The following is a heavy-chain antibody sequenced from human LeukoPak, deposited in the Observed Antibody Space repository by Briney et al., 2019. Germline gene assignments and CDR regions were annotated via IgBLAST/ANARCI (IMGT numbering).Heavy chain of an antibody. J-gene: IGHJ6*02. D-gene: IGHD2-2*01. V-gene: IGHV3-33*08. CDR1: GFTFSDYY. CDR3: ARDLADCSSTSCPFNYYYYYGMDV. Sequence: GGSLRLSCAASGFTFSDYYMSWIRQAPGKGLEWVAVIWYDGSNKYYADSVKGRFTISRDNSKNTLYLQMNSLRAEDTAVYYCARDLADCSSTSCPFNYYYYYGMDVWGQGTTVTVSS. CDR2: IWYDGSNK.